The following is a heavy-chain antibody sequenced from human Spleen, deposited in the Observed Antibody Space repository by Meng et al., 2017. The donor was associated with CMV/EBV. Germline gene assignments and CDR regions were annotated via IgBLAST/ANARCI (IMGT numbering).Heavy chain of an antibody. CDR3: ARDAPHYDFWSGYSNNWFDP. J-gene: IGHJ5*02. CDR2: IKQDGSDQ. D-gene: IGHD3-3*01. V-gene: IGHV3-7*01. Sequence: ETLSLTCAASGFSFRNYALSWVRQAPGKGLEWVANIKQDGSDQYYVDSVKGRFTISRDNAKNSLYLQMNSLRAEDTAVYYCARDAPHYDFWSGYSNNWFDPWGQGTLVTVSS. CDR1: GFSFRNYA.